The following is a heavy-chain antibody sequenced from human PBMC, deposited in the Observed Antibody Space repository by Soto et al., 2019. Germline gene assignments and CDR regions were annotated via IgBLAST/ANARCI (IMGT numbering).Heavy chain of an antibody. J-gene: IGHJ6*02. CDR1: GGSISSSSYY. CDR2: IYYSGST. Sequence: SETLSLTCTVSGGSISSSSYYWGWIRQPPGKGLEWIGSIYYSGSTYYNPSLKSRVTISVDTSKNQFSLKLSSVTAADTAVYYCARHYDFWSGYYTGPDCYYYRMDVWGQGTTVTVSS. CDR3: ARHYDFWSGYYTGPDCYYYRMDV. D-gene: IGHD3-3*01. V-gene: IGHV4-39*01.